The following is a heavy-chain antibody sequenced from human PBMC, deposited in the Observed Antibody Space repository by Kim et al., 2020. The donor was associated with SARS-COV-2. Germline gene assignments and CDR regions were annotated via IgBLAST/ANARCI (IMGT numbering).Heavy chain of an antibody. J-gene: IGHJ4*01. D-gene: IGHD2-2*02. CDR3: ARDDAVSPLYITYRPFDY. CDR2: ISAHTGNT. Sequence: ASVKVSCKASGDTFTTLGFSWIRQAPGQGLEWLGWISAHTGNTNSAQKFRGRLTLTTDTSTSTAFLELRNLASDDTAVYYCARDDAVSPLYITYRPFDYW. CDR1: GDTFTTLG. V-gene: IGHV1-18*01.